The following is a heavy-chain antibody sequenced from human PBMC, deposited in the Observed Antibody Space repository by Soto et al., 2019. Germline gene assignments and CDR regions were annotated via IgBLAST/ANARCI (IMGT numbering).Heavy chain of an antibody. CDR1: GGSISSSNW. D-gene: IGHD3-10*01. Sequence: QVQLQESGPGLVKPSGTLSLTCAVSGGSISSSNWWSWVRQPPGKGLEWIGEIYHSGNTNYNPSLKSRFTMAVDKSRNQFSLKLSSVTAADTAVYYCASRWGEGRVDYWGQGTLVTVSS. V-gene: IGHV4-4*02. J-gene: IGHJ4*02. CDR3: ASRWGEGRVDY. CDR2: IYHSGNT.